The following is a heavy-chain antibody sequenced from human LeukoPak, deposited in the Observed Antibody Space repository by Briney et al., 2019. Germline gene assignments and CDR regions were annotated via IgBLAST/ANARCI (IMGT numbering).Heavy chain of an antibody. J-gene: IGHJ4*02. D-gene: IGHD6-13*01. CDR1: GYTFTSYY. CDR3: AKTGGVAAADY. CDR2: INPSGGST. V-gene: IGHV1-46*01. Sequence: ASVKVSCKASGYTFTSYYMHWVRQAPGQGLEWMGIINPSGGSTSYAQKFQGRVTMTRDTSTSTVYMELSSLRAEDTAVYYCAKTGGVAAADYWGQGTLVTVSS.